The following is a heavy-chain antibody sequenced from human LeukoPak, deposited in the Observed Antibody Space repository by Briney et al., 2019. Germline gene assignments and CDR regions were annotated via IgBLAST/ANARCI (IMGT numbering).Heavy chain of an antibody. CDR2: IYHSGST. V-gene: IGHV4-38-2*02. Sequence: SETLSLTCTVSGYSISSGYYWGWIRQPPGKGLEWIGSIYHSGSTYYNPSLKSRVTISVDTSKNQFSLKLSSVTAADTAVYYCARAPPLGLNVFDYXXQGXXXTVS. CDR1: GYSISSGYY. D-gene: IGHD7-27*01. CDR3: ARAPPLGLNVFDY. J-gene: IGHJ4*02.